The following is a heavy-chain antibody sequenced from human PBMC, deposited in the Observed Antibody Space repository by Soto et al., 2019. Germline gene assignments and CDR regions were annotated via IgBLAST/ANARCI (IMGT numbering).Heavy chain of an antibody. CDR1: GYTFTSYG. D-gene: IGHD6-13*01. CDR3: ARDSSSSCHFQ. V-gene: IGHV1-18*01. J-gene: IGHJ4*02. CDR2: ISAYNGNT. Sequence: QVQLVQSGAEVKKPGASVKVSCKASGYTFTSYGISCVRQAPGQGLEWMGWISAYNGNTDYAQNFQGRVNMTTDTATSTAYMELRSLRSDDTAVYYCARDSSSSCHFQWGQGTLVTVSS.